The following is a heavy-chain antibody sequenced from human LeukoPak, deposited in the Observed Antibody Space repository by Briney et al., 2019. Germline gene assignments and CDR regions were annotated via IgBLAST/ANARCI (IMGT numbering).Heavy chain of an antibody. V-gene: IGHV4-39*01. J-gene: IGHJ4*02. D-gene: IGHD3-22*01. CDR3: ARQTGIVVVTTFDY. Sequence: SETLSLTCTVSGGSISSSSYYWGWIRQPPGKGLEWIGSIYYSGSTYYNPSLKSRVTISVDTSKNQFSLKLSSVTAADTAVYYCARQTGIVVVTTFDYWAREPWSPSPQ. CDR1: GGSISSSSYY. CDR2: IYYSGST.